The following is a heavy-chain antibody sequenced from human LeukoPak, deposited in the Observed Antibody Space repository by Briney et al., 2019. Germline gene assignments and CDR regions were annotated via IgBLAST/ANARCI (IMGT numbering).Heavy chain of an antibody. V-gene: IGHV3-21*06. CDR1: GFLFGGHA. J-gene: IGHJ4*02. CDR2: IHSSATYI. Sequence: GGSLRLSCAASGFLFGGHAMVWIRQAPGKGLECVSSIHSSATYITYADSVRGRFTISRDNDKNSLFLDMNDLRAEDTAVYYCARAAVRVDFFDSWGQGTLVAVSS. CDR3: ARAAVRVDFFDS.